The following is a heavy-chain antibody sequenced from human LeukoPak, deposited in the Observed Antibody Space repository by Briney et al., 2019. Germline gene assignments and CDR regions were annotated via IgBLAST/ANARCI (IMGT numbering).Heavy chain of an antibody. CDR3: ARDYGDY. Sequence: EASVKVSCKASGYTFTDYYMHWVRQAPGQGFEWMGWIIPSSGGTSYAQKFQGRVTMTRDTSISTAYMELTKLRSDDTAVYYCARDYGDYWGQGTLVTVSS. CDR1: GYTFTDYY. D-gene: IGHD3-10*01. CDR2: IIPSSGGT. J-gene: IGHJ4*02. V-gene: IGHV1-2*02.